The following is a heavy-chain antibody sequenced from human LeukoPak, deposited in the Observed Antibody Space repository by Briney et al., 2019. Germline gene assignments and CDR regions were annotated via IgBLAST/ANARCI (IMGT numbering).Heavy chain of an antibody. CDR1: GYSFTNYW. J-gene: IGHJ4*02. V-gene: IGHV5-51*01. D-gene: IGHD2-2*01. CDR2: IYPGDSDT. Sequence: TGESLKISCKASGYSFTNYWIGWVRQMPGKGLEWMGIIYPGDSDTRYSPSFQGQVTISADKSITTAYLQWSSLKASDTAMYYCARSFDCTTTSCYPFDYWGQGTLVTVSS. CDR3: ARSFDCTTTSCYPFDY.